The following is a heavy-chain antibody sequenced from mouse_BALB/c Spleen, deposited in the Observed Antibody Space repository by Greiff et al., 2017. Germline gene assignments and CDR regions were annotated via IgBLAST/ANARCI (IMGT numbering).Heavy chain of an antibody. CDR2: ISYSGST. V-gene: IGHV3-2*02. CDR1: GYSITSDYA. J-gene: IGHJ4*01. D-gene: IGHD4-1*01. CDR3: ARGVGRDYAMDY. Sequence: EVQLQESGPGLVKPSQSLSLTCTVTGYSITSDYAWNWIRQFPGNKLEWMGYISYSGSTSYNPSLKSRISITRDTSKNQFFLQLNSVTTEDTATYYCARGVGRDYAMDYWGQGTSVTVSS.